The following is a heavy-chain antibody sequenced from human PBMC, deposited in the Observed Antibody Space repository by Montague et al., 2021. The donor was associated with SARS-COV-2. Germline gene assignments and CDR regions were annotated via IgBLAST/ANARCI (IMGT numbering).Heavy chain of an antibody. J-gene: IGHJ2*01. Sequence: SETLSLTCAVSAGSIRDYYWSWIRQPAGKGLEWIGRIYTTGSSDYSPSLQSRVTMSVDTSKNQVSLRLMSVTAADTALYYCARERSYLYWYFDLWGRGTLVPVPS. CDR1: AGSIRDYY. V-gene: IGHV4-4*07. CDR2: IYTTGSS. CDR3: ARERSYLYWYFDL.